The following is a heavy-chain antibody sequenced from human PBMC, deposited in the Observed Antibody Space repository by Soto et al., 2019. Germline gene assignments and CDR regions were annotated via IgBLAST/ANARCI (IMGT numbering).Heavy chain of an antibody. V-gene: IGHV3-33*01. Sequence: QVQLVESGGGVVQPGRSLRLSCAASGFTFSSYGMHWVRQAPGKGLEWVAVIWYDGSNKYYADSVKGRFTISRDNSKNTLYLQMNRLRAEDTAVYYCARDLGGPFDYYYGMDVWGQGTTVTVSS. CDR2: IWYDGSNK. J-gene: IGHJ6*02. CDR1: GFTFSSYG. CDR3: ARDLGGPFDYYYGMDV. D-gene: IGHD3-10*01.